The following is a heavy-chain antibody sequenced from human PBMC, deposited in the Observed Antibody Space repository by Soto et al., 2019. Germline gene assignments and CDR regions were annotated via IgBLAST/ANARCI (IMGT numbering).Heavy chain of an antibody. J-gene: IGHJ6*01. D-gene: IGHD5-18*01. V-gene: IGHV4-34*01. Sequence: QVQLQQWGAGLLKPSETLSLTCAVYGGSFSGYYWSWIRQPPGKGLEWIGEINHSGSTNYNPSLKSRVTISVDTSKNQFSLKLSSVTAADTAVYYCARGHLHKRGYSYGYPIYYYYYGMDVW. CDR3: ARGHLHKRGYSYGYPIYYYYYGMDV. CDR2: INHSGST. CDR1: GGSFSGYY.